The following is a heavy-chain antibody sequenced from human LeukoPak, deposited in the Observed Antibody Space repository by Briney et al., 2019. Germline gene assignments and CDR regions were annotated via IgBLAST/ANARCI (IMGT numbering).Heavy chain of an antibody. CDR2: IYPGDSDT. D-gene: IGHD2/OR15-2a*01. J-gene: IGHJ3*02. V-gene: IGHV5-51*01. CDR1: GYSFTSYW. CDR3: ARQTVIGSINSDAFDI. Sequence: GESLKISCKGSGYSFTSYWIGWVRQMPGKGLEWMGIIYPGDSDTRYSPSFQGQVTISADKSISTAYLQWSSLKASDTAMYYCARQTVIGSINSDAFDIWGQGTMVTVSS.